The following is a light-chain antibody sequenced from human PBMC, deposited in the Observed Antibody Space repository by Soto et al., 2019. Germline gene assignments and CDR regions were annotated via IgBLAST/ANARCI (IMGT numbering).Light chain of an antibody. CDR3: LLSYSGDRPVV. CDR1: TGAVTNDHY. J-gene: IGLJ2*01. Sequence: QTVVTQEPSLTVSPGGTVTLTCGSSTGAVTNDHYPYWFQQKPGQAPRTLIYDTSNKHSWTPARFSGSLLGGKAALTLSGAQPEDEADYYCLLSYSGDRPVVFGGGTKVTVL. CDR2: DTS. V-gene: IGLV7-46*01.